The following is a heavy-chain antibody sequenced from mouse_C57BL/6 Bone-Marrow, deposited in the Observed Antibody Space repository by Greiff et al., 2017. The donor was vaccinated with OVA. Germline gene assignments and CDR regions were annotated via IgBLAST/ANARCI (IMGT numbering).Heavy chain of an antibody. CDR3: ARGIT. CDR1: GYSITSGYY. V-gene: IGHV3-6*01. Sequence: EVQLVESEPGLVKPSQSLSLTCSVTGYSITSGYYWNWIRQFPGNKLEWMGYISYDGSNNYNPSLKNRISITRDTSKNQFFLKLNSVTTEDTATYYCARGITWGQGTTLTVSS. CDR2: ISYDGSN. D-gene: IGHD1-1*01. J-gene: IGHJ2*01.